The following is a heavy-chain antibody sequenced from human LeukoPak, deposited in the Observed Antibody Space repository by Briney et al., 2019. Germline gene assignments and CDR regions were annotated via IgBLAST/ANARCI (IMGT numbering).Heavy chain of an antibody. Sequence: ASVKVSCKASGYTFTSYDINWVRQATGQGLAWMGWMNPNSGNTGYAQKFQGRVTMTRNTSISTAYMELSSLRSEDTAVYYCARGVSRYYYDSSGYFDAWGQGTLVTVSS. D-gene: IGHD3-22*01. CDR2: MNPNSGNT. CDR1: GYTFTSYD. CDR3: ARGVSRYYYDSSGYFDA. V-gene: IGHV1-8*01. J-gene: IGHJ5*02.